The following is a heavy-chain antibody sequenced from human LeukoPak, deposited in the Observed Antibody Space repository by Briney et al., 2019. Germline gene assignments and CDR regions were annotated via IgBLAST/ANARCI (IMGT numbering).Heavy chain of an antibody. J-gene: IGHJ3*02. CDR1: GFTVSSNY. CDR2: IYSGGST. D-gene: IGHD6-6*01. V-gene: IGHV3-66*01. CDR3: ATRSSSSYLRAFDI. Sequence: GGSLRLSCAASGFTVSSNYMSWVRQAPGKGLEWVSVIYSGGSTYYADSVKGRFTISRDNSKNTLYLQMNRLRAEDTAVYYCATRSSSSYLRAFDICGQGTMVTVSS.